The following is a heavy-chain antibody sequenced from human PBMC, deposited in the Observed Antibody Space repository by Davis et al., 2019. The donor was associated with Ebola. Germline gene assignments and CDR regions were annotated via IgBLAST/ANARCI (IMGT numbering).Heavy chain of an antibody. D-gene: IGHD3-9*01. CDR1: GFTFSRSG. V-gene: IGHV3-30*03. CDR3: AAELTGDAFDV. Sequence: PGGSLRLSCAASGFTFSRSGMHWVRQAPGKGLEWVALISGDGSDKYYADSVKGRFTISRDNAKTSLFLQMNNLRADDTAVYYCAAELTGDAFDVWGRGTMVTVSS. CDR2: ISGDGSDK. J-gene: IGHJ3*01.